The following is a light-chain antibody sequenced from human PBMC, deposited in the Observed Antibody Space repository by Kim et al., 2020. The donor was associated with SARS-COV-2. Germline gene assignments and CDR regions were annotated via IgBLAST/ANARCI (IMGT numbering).Light chain of an antibody. CDR2: DAS. V-gene: IGKV3-11*01. CDR1: QSVSSY. CDR3: QQRSNWPIT. Sequence: LAPEGGATASCRTRQSVSSYLAWYQQKPGQAPRLLNYDASNRATGIPGRFSGSGSGTDFTITISSLEPEDFAVYYCQQRSNWPITFGQGTRLEIK. J-gene: IGKJ5*01.